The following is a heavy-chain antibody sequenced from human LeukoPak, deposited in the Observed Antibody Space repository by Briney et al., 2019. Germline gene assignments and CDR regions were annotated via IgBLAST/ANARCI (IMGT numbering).Heavy chain of an antibody. CDR3: ARGSDDDNWFDP. CDR1: GGSISSGDYY. D-gene: IGHD1-1*01. Sequence: PSETLSLTCTVSGGSISSGDYYWSWIRQPPGKGLEWIGYIYYSGSTYYNPSLKSRVTISVDTSKNQFSLKLSSVTAADTAVYYCARGSDDDNWFDPWGQGTLVTVSS. J-gene: IGHJ5*02. V-gene: IGHV4-30-4*08. CDR2: IYYSGST.